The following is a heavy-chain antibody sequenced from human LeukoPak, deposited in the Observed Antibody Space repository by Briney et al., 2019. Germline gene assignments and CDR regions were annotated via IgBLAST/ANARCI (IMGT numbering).Heavy chain of an antibody. CDR2: ISSRGSYT. V-gene: IGHV3-21*06. J-gene: IGHJ3*02. CDR1: GFXFSNYN. CDR3: ARIDAFDI. Sequence: GGSLRLSCAASGFXFSNYNMNWVRQAPGKGLEWVSYISSRGSYTYYADSVKGRFTISRDNAKNSLYLQMNSLRAEDTAVYYCARIDAFDIWGQGTMVTVSS.